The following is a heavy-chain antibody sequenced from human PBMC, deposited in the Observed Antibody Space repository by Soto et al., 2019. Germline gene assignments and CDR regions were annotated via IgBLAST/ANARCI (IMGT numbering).Heavy chain of an antibody. CDR2: VYYSGGT. J-gene: IGHJ4*02. CDR3: VRVVEADTRHTDFDS. Sequence: SETLSLTCDVSGGCIDNSHSFWGWVLQPPGRGLEFLFSVYYSGGTYYNPSLKSRVTVSVDTSKNQVSLRVRSVTVAEPAVYYCVRVVEADTRHTDFDSWGQGIVVTVSS. D-gene: IGHD2-21*01. V-gene: IGHV4-39*01. CDR1: GGCIDNSHSF.